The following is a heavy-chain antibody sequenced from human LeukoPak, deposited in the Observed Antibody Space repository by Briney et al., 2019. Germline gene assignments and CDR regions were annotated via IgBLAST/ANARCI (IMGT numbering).Heavy chain of an antibody. CDR3: ARDLGEDGYNVDAFDI. J-gene: IGHJ3*02. CDR1: GASISSSSYY. Sequence: SSETLSLTCTVSGASISSSSYYWGWIRQPPGKGLEWIGSISYSGSTYYNPSLKSPVTISADTSKNQFSLKLSSVTPEDTAVYYCARDLGEDGYNVDAFDIWGQGTMVTVSS. CDR2: ISYSGST. D-gene: IGHD5-24*01. V-gene: IGHV4-39*07.